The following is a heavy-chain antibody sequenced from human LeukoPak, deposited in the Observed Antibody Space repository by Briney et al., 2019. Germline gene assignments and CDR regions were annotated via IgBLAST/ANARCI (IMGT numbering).Heavy chain of an antibody. V-gene: IGHV3-23*01. CDR3: AKGGAGVTDAPHGDVVTTTLDGFDI. Sequence: PGGSLRLSCAASGFTFSSYSMNWVRQAPGKGLEWVSTVSGSGGRTFYADSVRGRFTISRDNSKKTLYLQMNHLRAEDTAVYYCAKGGAGVTDAPHGDVVTTTLDGFDIWGQGTLVTVSS. CDR1: GFTFSSYS. CDR2: VSGSGGRT. D-gene: IGHD2-21*02. J-gene: IGHJ3*02.